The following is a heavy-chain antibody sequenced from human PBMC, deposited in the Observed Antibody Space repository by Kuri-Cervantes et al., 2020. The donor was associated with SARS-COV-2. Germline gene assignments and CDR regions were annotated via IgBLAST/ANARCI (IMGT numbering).Heavy chain of an antibody. Sequence: ASVKVSCKASGYTFISYYMHWVRQAPGQGLEWMGIINPSGGSTSYAQKFQGKVTMTRDTSTSTVYMELSSLRSEDTAVYYCARDALPTIFGVVIIYWFDPWGQGTLVTVSS. CDR3: ARDALPTIFGVVIIYWFDP. J-gene: IGHJ5*02. CDR1: GYTFISYY. CDR2: INPSGGST. D-gene: IGHD3-3*01. V-gene: IGHV1-46*01.